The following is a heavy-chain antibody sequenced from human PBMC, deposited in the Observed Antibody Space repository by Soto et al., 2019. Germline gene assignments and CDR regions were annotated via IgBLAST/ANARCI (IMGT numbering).Heavy chain of an antibody. D-gene: IGHD3-22*01. CDR2: IYYSGST. Sequence: QVQLQESGPGLVKPSQTLSLTCTVSRGSISSGDHYWTWLRQPPGKGLEWIGYIYYSGSTYYNPSLKSRVAISVDTSKNQFSLTLTSVTAADTAVYYCAREEALIVVPTGGIDYSFDYWAREPWSPSPQ. V-gene: IGHV4-30-4*01. J-gene: IGHJ4*02. CDR1: RGSISSGDHY. CDR3: AREEALIVVPTGGIDYSFDY.